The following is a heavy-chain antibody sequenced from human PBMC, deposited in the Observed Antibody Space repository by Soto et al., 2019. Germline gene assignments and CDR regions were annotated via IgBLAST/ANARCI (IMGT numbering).Heavy chain of an antibody. CDR3: AKDLSLRYFDWLSSYYFDH. Sequence: GGSLRLSCAASGFTFSSYGMHWVRQAPGKGLEWVAVISYDGSNKYYADSVKGRFTISRDNSKNTLYLQMNSLRAEDTAVYYCAKDLSLRYFDWLSSYYFDHWGQGTLVTVSS. J-gene: IGHJ4*02. CDR2: ISYDGSNK. D-gene: IGHD3-9*01. V-gene: IGHV3-30*18. CDR1: GFTFSSYG.